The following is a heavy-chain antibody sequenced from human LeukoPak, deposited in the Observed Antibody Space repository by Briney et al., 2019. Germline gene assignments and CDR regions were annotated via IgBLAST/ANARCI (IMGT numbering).Heavy chain of an antibody. J-gene: IGHJ6*03. CDR3: ARVYYDSSGYYYVYYYYYYMDV. CDR2: MNPNSGNT. Sequence: ASVKVSCKASGYTFTSYDINWVRQATGQGLEWMGWMNPNSGNTGYAQKFQGRVTMTRNTSISTAYMELSSLRSEDTAVYYCARVYYDSSGYYYVYYYYYYMDVWGKGTTVTVSS. CDR1: GYTFTSYD. V-gene: IGHV1-8*01. D-gene: IGHD3-22*01.